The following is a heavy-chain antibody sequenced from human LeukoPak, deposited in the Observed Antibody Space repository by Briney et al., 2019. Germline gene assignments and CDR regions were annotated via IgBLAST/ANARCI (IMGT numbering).Heavy chain of an antibody. D-gene: IGHD6-19*01. CDR1: GYSISSGYY. Sequence: SETLSLTCTVSGYSISSGYYWGWIRQPPGKGLEWIGSIYPSGSTYYNPSLKSRVTISVDTSKNQFSLKLSSVTAADTAVYYCARGNPVAGTGYWGQGTLVTVSS. CDR2: IYPSGST. J-gene: IGHJ4*02. CDR3: ARGNPVAGTGY. V-gene: IGHV4-38-2*02.